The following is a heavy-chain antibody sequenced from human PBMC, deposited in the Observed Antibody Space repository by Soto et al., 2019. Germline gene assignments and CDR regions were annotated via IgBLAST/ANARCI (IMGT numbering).Heavy chain of an antibody. Sequence: QVQLVQSGAEVKKPGSSVKVSCKASGGTFSSYAFNWVRQAPGQGPEWMGGIIPTFGTAKYARKFQGRVTITADESTSTAYMDLSSLRSEDTAVYFCVKLSPTATAVPSWGQGTLVTVSS. CDR3: VKLSPTATAVPS. J-gene: IGHJ5*02. CDR2: IIPTFGTA. V-gene: IGHV1-69*12. D-gene: IGHD3-10*02. CDR1: GGTFSSYA.